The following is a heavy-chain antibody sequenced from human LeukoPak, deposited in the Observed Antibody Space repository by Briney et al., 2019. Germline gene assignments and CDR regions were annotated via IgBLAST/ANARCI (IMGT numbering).Heavy chain of an antibody. J-gene: IGHJ4*02. CDR1: GYNFSVNY. D-gene: IGHD4-17*01. CDR3: ARDPHDYGDSGY. CDR2: INPNSGGT. V-gene: IGHV1-2*06. Sequence: GASVKVSCKASGYNFSVNYMHWVRQAPGQGLEWMGRINPNSGGTNYAQKFQGRVTMTRDTSISTAYMELSRLRSDDTAVYYCARDPHDYGDSGYWGQGTLVTVSS.